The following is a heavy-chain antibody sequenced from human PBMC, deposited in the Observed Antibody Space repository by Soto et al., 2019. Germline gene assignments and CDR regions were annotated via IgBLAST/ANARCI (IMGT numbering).Heavy chain of an antibody. V-gene: IGHV3-73*02. CDR1: GFTFSGSA. CDR3: TRHVYSGTYMAFDY. CDR2: IRSKANNYAT. Sequence: EVQLVESGGGLVQPGGSLKLSCAASGFTFSGSAMHWVRQASGKGLEWVGRIRSKANNYATAYAASVKGRFTISRDDSENTAYLQMNSLKTEDTAVYYCTRHVYSGTYMAFDYWGHGTLVTVSS. D-gene: IGHD1-26*01. J-gene: IGHJ4*01.